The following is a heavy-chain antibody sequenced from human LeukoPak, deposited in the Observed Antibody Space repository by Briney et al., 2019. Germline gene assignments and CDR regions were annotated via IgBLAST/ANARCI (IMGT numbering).Heavy chain of an antibody. Sequence: GGSLRLSCAASGFTFSSYGMHWVRQAPGKGLEWVAFIRYDGSNKYYADSVKGRFTISRDNSKNTLYLQMNSLRAEGTAVYYCAKDNYYYYYMDVWGKGTTVTVSS. CDR2: IRYDGSNK. CDR3: AKDNYYYYYMDV. V-gene: IGHV3-30*02. CDR1: GFTFSSYG. J-gene: IGHJ6*03.